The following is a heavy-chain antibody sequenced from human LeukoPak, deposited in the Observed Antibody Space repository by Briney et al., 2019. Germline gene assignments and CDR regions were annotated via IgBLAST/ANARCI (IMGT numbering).Heavy chain of an antibody. CDR2: IIPTFGTS. V-gene: IGHV1-69*13. CDR1: GGTFSTYA. Sequence: SVKVSCKASGGTFSTYAISWVRQAPGQGLEWMGGIIPTFGTSNYAQKFQGRVTITADESTSTAYMELSSLRSEDTAVYYCARDDGRYFDRLGHDAFDIWGQGTLVTVPS. D-gene: IGHD3-9*01. CDR3: ARDDGRYFDRLGHDAFDI. J-gene: IGHJ3*02.